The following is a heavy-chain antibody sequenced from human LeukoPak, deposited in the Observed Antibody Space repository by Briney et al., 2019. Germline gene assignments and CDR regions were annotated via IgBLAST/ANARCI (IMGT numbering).Heavy chain of an antibody. V-gene: IGHV4-34*01. D-gene: IGHD6-6*01. Sequence: SETLSLTCAVYGGSFSGYYWSWIRQPPGKGLEWIGEINHSGSTNYNPSLKSRVTISVETSKNQFSLKLSSVTAADTAVYYCARARRGMYSRSLPGTNWGQGTLVSVSS. CDR2: INHSGST. CDR3: ARARRGMYSRSLPGTN. CDR1: GGSFSGYY. J-gene: IGHJ4*02.